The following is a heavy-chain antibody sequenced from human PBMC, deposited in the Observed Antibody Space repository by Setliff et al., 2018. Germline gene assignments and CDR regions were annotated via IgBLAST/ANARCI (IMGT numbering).Heavy chain of an antibody. CDR1: GFSFSDYA. V-gene: IGHV3-23*01. CDR2: GSTGKT. Sequence: GGSLRLSCAASGFSFSDYAMSWVRQAPRKGLEWVSGGSTGKTDYADSVKGRFTMSRDSSTNTLYLQMNSLRGEDTAVYYCAKDLSSNTAASYFFDLWGQGTLVTVSS. J-gene: IGHJ4*02. CDR3: AKDLSSNTAASYFFDL. D-gene: IGHD5-18*01.